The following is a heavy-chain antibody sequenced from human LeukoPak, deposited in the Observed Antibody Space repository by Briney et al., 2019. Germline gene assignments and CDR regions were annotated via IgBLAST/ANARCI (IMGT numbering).Heavy chain of an antibody. D-gene: IGHD3-9*01. Sequence: SQTLSLTCTVSGGSISSGDYYWSWIRQPPGKGLEWIGYIYYSGSTYYNPSLKGRVTISVDTSKNQFSLKLSSVTAADTAVYYCARDYYDILTGHNWFDPWGQGTLVTVSS. CDR3: ARDYYDILTGHNWFDP. J-gene: IGHJ5*02. CDR2: IYYSGST. V-gene: IGHV4-30-4*08. CDR1: GGSISSGDYY.